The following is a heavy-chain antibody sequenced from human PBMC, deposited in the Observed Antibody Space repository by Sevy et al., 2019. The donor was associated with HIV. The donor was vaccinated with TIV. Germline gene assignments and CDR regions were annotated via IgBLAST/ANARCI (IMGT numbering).Heavy chain of an antibody. CDR1: GGSIRRGDYF. D-gene: IGHD3-10*01. CDR3: ARLRGGYGNGWFYYYMDV. CDR2: ITDSGST. J-gene: IGHJ6*03. V-gene: IGHV4-39*01. Sequence: SETLSLTCSVTGGSIRRGDYFWGWIRQSPGKGLEWIGSITDSGSTYYNPSLKSRVTMSVDTSKNQFSLKLSSVTAADTAVHYYARLRGGYGNGWFYYYMDVWGKGTTVTVSS.